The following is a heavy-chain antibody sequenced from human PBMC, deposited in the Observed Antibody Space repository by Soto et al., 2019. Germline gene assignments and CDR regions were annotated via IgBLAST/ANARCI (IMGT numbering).Heavy chain of an antibody. V-gene: IGHV4-39*01. D-gene: IGHD3-22*01. CDR1: GGSISSSSYY. Sequence: QLQLQESGPGLVKPSETLSLTCTVSGGSISSSSYYWGWIRQPPGKGLEWIGSIYYSGSTYYNPSLTSRVTISVDTSKNQFSLKLSSVTAADTAVYYCARNYYDSRYPHYYYYGMDVWGQGTTVTVSS. CDR3: ARNYYDSRYPHYYYYGMDV. J-gene: IGHJ6*02. CDR2: IYYSGST.